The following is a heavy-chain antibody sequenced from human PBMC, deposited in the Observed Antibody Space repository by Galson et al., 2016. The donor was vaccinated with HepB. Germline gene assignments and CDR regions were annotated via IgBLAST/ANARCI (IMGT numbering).Heavy chain of an antibody. Sequence: SLRLSCAASGFAFDRRALSWVRQAPGKRLEWVSVIRSAGDITYYADSVKGRFTIFRDNSKNTLYLQMDSLRAEDTAIYYCALPNWITTIAVGWFDSWDQGTLVTVSS. D-gene: IGHD3-22*01. V-gene: IGHV3-23*01. CDR2: IRSAGDIT. J-gene: IGHJ5*01. CDR3: ALPNWITTIAVGWFDS. CDR1: GFAFDRRA.